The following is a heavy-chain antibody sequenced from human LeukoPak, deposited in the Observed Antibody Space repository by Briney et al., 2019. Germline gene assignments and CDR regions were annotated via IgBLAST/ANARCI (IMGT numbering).Heavy chain of an antibody. CDR1: GYSISSGYY. V-gene: IGHV4-38-2*01. Sequence: SETLSLTCAVSGYSISSGYYWGWIRQPPGKGLEWIGSIFHSGSTYYNPSLKSRVAISVDTSKNQFSLKLRSVTAADTAVYYCARLGIAAAGSRYFDYWGQGTLVTVSS. J-gene: IGHJ4*02. CDR3: ARLGIAAAGSRYFDY. D-gene: IGHD6-13*01. CDR2: IFHSGST.